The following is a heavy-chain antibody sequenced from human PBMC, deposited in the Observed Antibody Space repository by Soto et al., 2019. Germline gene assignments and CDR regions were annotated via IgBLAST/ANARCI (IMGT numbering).Heavy chain of an antibody. CDR2: IYRSGGT. Sequence: PSETLSLTCSVSGGSISTYYWSWIRQPAGKGLEWIGRIYRSGGTNFNPSLMSRVSMSVDTSKNQFSLKLSSVTAADTAVYYCARGHIVVVVAATPVNWFDPWAREPWSQSPQ. V-gene: IGHV4-4*07. D-gene: IGHD2-15*01. J-gene: IGHJ5*02. CDR3: ARGHIVVVVAATPVNWFDP. CDR1: GGSISTYY.